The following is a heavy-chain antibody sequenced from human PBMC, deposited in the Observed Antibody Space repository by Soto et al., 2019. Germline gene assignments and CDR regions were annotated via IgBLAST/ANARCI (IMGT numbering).Heavy chain of an antibody. CDR3: AKGPATFIGY. V-gene: IGHV3-30*18. CDR2: ISYDGSNK. Sequence: QVQLVESGGGVVQPGRSLRLSCAASGFTFSSYGMHWVRQAPGKGLEWVAVISYDGSNKYYADSVKGRFTISRDNSKNTLYLQMNSLRAEDTAVYYCAKGPATFIGYWGQGTLVTVSS. CDR1: GFTFSSYG. D-gene: IGHD2-15*01. J-gene: IGHJ4*02.